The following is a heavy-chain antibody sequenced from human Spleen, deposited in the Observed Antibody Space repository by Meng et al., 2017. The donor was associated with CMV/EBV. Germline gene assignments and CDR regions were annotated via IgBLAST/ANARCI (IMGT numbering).Heavy chain of an antibody. V-gene: IGHV3-11*04. Sequence: GESLKISCAASGFTFSDYYMSWIRQAPGKGLEWLSYISTSGSTKNYADSVKGRFTISRDNAKSSLYLQMNSLRADDTAVYYCARGRVEVGYDFWSGYSAYGMDVWGLGTTVTVSS. J-gene: IGHJ6*02. CDR3: ARGRVEVGYDFWSGYSAYGMDV. CDR2: ISTSGSTK. CDR1: GFTFSDYY. D-gene: IGHD3-3*01.